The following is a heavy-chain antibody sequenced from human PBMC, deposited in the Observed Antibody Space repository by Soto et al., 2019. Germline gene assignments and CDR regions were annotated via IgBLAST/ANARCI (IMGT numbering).Heavy chain of an antibody. Sequence: ASVKVSCKASGYTFTSYYMHWVRQAPGQGLEWMGIINPSGGSTSYAQKFQGRVTMTRDTSTSTVYMELSSLRSEDTAVYYCARDPGENYYDSSGYYYSHWFDPWGQGTLVTVSS. J-gene: IGHJ5*02. CDR2: INPSGGST. D-gene: IGHD3-22*01. CDR1: GYTFTSYY. V-gene: IGHV1-46*01. CDR3: ARDPGENYYDSSGYYYSHWFDP.